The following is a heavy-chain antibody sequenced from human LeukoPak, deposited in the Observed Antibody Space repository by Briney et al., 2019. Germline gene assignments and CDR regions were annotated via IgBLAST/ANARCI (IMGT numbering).Heavy chain of an antibody. V-gene: IGHV3-23*01. J-gene: IGHJ4*02. CDR1: GFTFNSFA. D-gene: IGHD3-10*01. CDR3: AKSLGVGVYTRYKGFDQ. Sequence: GGSLRLSCAASGFTFNSFAMNWVRQAPGKGLEWVSSISGSDGSSHYADFVKGRFTISRDNSKKTLHLQMNSLRDEDTAVYYCAKSLGVGVYTRYKGFDQWGQGTLVTVSS. CDR2: ISGSDGSS.